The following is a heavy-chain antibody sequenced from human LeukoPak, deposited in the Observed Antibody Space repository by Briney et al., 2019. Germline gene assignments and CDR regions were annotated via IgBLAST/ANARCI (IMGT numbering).Heavy chain of an antibody. J-gene: IGHJ3*02. V-gene: IGHV4-59*01. D-gene: IGHD3-10*01. CDR1: GGSISSYY. CDR3: ARGSDLDAFDI. CDR2: IYYSGST. Sequence: TSETLPLTCTVSGGSISSYYWSWIRQPPGKGLEWIGYIYYSGSTNYNPSLKSRVTISVDTSKNQFSLKLSSVTAADTAVYYCARGSDLDAFDIWGQGTMVTVSS.